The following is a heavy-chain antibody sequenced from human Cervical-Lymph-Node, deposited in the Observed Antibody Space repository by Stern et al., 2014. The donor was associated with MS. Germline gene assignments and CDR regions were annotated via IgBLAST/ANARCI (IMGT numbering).Heavy chain of an antibody. J-gene: IGHJ4*02. V-gene: IGHV1-3*04. CDR3: ARGGSGFFDY. D-gene: IGHD3-22*01. Sequence: QVQLVQSGAEVEKPGASVKVSCKASGYTFTSYAMHWVRQAPGQKLEWMGWISTDSGDTKYSQKLQGRVTITRDTSASTAYMELSSLRSEDTAVYYCARGGSGFFDYWGQGTLVTVPS. CDR2: ISTDSGDT. CDR1: GYTFTSYA.